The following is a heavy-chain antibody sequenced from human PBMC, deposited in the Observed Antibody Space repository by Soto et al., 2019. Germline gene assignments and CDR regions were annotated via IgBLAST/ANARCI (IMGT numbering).Heavy chain of an antibody. CDR3: AKVPGIAAAGPNFDY. V-gene: IGHV3-23*01. CDR2: ISGSGGST. Sequence: GGSLRLSCAASGFAFSSYAMSWVRQAPGKGLEWVSAISGSGGSTYYADSVKGRFTISRDNSKNTLYLQMNSLRAEDTAVYYCAKVPGIAAAGPNFDYWGQGTLVTVSS. J-gene: IGHJ4*02. D-gene: IGHD6-13*01. CDR1: GFAFSSYA.